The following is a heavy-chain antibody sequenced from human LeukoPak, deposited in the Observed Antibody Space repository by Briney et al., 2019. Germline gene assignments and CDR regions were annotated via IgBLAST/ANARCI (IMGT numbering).Heavy chain of an antibody. J-gene: IGHJ4*02. V-gene: IGHV4-34*01. CDR2: INHSGST. CDR1: GGSFSGYY. D-gene: IGHD6-13*01. Sequence: LETLSLTCAVYGGSFSGYYWSWIRQPPGKGLEWIGEINHSGSTNYNPSLKSRVTISVDTSKNQFSLKLSSVTAADTAVYYCARGGRLYSSSWYDYWGQGTLVTVSS. CDR3: ARGGRLYSSSWYDY.